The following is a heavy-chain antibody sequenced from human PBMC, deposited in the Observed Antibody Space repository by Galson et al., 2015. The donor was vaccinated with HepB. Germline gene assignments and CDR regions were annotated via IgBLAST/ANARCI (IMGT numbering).Heavy chain of an antibody. V-gene: IGHV5-51*01. CDR1: GYSFTSYW. CDR3: ARQGLVSSWYSGAFDI. CDR2: IYPGDSDT. J-gene: IGHJ3*02. Sequence: QSGAEVKKPGESLKISCKGSGYSFTSYWIGWVRQMPGKGLEWMGIIYPGDSDTRYSPSFQGQVTISADKSISTAYLQWSSLKASDTAMYYCARQGLVSSWYSGAFDIWGQGTMVTVSS. D-gene: IGHD6-13*01.